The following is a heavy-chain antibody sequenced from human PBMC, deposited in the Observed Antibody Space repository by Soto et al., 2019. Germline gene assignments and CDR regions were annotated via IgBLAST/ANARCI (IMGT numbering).Heavy chain of an antibody. D-gene: IGHD1-26*01. Sequence: QVHLVQSGTEVKKPGASVKVSCKTSGYTFTKYGISWVRQAPGQGLEWVGSISVYNGHTYYAQKFEGRVTMTTDTSTITAYLEMRSLRSDDTAMYYCARYREGADYYYGMDVWGQGTTVTVS. V-gene: IGHV1-18*01. CDR2: ISVYNGHT. CDR1: GYTFTKYG. CDR3: ARYREGADYYYGMDV. J-gene: IGHJ6*02.